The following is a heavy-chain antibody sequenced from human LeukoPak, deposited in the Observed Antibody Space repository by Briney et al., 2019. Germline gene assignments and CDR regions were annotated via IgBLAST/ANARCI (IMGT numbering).Heavy chain of an antibody. V-gene: IGHV3-21*01. CDR1: GFTFSSYS. CDR2: ISSSSSYI. J-gene: IGHJ4*02. D-gene: IGHD3-3*01. Sequence: GGSLRPSCAASGFTFSSYSMNWVRQAPGKGLEWVSSISSSSSYIYYADSVKGRFTISRDNAKNSLYLQMNSLRAEDTAVYYCARDLQTTIFGVVTSYFDYWGQGTLVTVSS. CDR3: ARDLQTTIFGVVTSYFDY.